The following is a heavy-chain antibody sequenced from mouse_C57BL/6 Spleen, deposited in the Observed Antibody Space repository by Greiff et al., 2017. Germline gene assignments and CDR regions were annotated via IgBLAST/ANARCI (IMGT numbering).Heavy chain of an antibody. CDR2: INPSTGGT. J-gene: IGHJ4*01. CDR3: ASQFRQLRLREKDYAMDY. V-gene: IGHV1-42*01. D-gene: IGHD3-2*02. CDR1: GYSFTGYY. Sequence: EVKLQQSGPELVKPGASVKISCKASGYSFTGYYMNWVKQSPEKSLEWIGEINPSTGGTTYNQKFKAKATLTVDKSSSTAYMQLKSLTSEDSAVYYCASQFRQLRLREKDYAMDYWGQGTSVTVSS.